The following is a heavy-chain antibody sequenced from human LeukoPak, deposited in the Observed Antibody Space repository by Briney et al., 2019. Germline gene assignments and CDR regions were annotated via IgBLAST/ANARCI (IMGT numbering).Heavy chain of an antibody. J-gene: IGHJ4*02. CDR3: ARRGLAGIDY. V-gene: IGHV4-59*08. CDR1: GGSISSYY. Sequence: SETLSLTCTVSGGSISSYYWSWIRQPPGKGLEWNGYIYYSGSTNYNPSLKSRVTISVDTSKNQFSLKLSSVTAADTAVYYCARRGLAGIDYWGQGTLVTVSS. D-gene: IGHD6-13*01. CDR2: IYYSGST.